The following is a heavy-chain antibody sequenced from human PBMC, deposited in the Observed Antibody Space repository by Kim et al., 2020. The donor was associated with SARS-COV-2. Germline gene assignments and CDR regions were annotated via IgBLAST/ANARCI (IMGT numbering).Heavy chain of an antibody. CDR1: GGTFSSYA. J-gene: IGHJ6*03. V-gene: IGHV1-69*04. D-gene: IGHD2-2*01. CDR3: ARDRASTSCYMDV. Sequence: SVKVSCKASGGTFSSYAISWVRQAPGQGLEWMGRIIPILGIANYAQKFQGRVTITADKSTSTAYMELSSLRSEDTAVYYCARDRASTSCYMDVWGKGTTVTVSS. CDR2: IIPILGIA.